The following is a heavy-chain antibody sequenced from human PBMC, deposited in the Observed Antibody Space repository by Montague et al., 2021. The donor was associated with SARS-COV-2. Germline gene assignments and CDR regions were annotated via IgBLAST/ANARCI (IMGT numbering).Heavy chain of an antibody. CDR2: IYHSGST. Sequence: SETLSLTCTVSGYSISTGYYWGWIRQPPGKGLEWIGTIYHSGSTYFNPSRKSRVTISVDTSKNQFSLNLSSVTAADTAVYYGAKVAGSHDTFDIWGRGTMVTVSS. CDR3: AKVAGSHDTFDI. J-gene: IGHJ3*02. V-gene: IGHV4-38-2*02. D-gene: IGHD6-19*01. CDR1: GYSISTGYY.